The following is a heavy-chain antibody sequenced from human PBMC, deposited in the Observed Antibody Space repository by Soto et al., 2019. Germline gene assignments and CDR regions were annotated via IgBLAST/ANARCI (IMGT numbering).Heavy chain of an antibody. CDR2: ISRSSSFI. CDR3: ARDINPEAPYGMDV. D-gene: IGHD3-10*01. J-gene: IGHJ6*02. CDR1: GFTFRSYS. V-gene: IGHV3-21*01. Sequence: GGSLRLSCAASGFTFRSYSMNWVRQAPGKGLEWVSSISRSSSFIYYADSVKGRFTISRDDAKNSLYLQMSSLRAEDTAVYYCARDINPEAPYGMDVWGQGTTVTVSS.